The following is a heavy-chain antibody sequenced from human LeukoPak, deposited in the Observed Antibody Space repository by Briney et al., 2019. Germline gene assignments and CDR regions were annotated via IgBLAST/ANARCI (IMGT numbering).Heavy chain of an antibody. J-gene: IGHJ5*02. V-gene: IGHV3-30*02. CDR3: ARTPGVTVATYSWFDP. CDR1: GFTFSSYG. Sequence: AGGSLRLSCAASGFTFSSYGMHWVRQAPGKGLEWVAFIRYDGSNKYYADSVKGRFTISRGNSKNTLYLQMNSLRAEDTAVYYCARTPGVTVATYSWFDPWGQGTLVTVSS. D-gene: IGHD4-17*01. CDR2: IRYDGSNK.